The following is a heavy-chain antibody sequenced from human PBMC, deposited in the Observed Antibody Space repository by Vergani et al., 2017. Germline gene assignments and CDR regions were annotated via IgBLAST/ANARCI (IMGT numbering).Heavy chain of an antibody. CDR3: ARVIAVAGSTKGFGY. CDR1: GYTFTGYY. V-gene: IGHV1-2*02. D-gene: IGHD6-19*01. J-gene: IGHJ4*02. CDR2: INPNSGGP. Sequence: QVQLVQSGAEVKKPGASVKVSCKASGYTFTGYYMHWVRQAPGQGLEWMGWINPNSGGPNYAQKFQGRVTMTRDTSISTAYMELSRLRSDDTAVYYCARVIAVAGSTKGFGYWGQGTLVTVSS.